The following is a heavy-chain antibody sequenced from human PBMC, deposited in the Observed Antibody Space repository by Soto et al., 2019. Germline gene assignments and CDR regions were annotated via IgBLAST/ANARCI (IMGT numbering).Heavy chain of an antibody. CDR2: ISSSGSTI. V-gene: IGHV3-48*03. CDR3: ARYYYDSSGYYLNWFDP. D-gene: IGHD3-22*01. J-gene: IGHJ5*02. CDR1: GFTFSSYE. Sequence: GGSLRLSCAASGFTFSSYEMNWVRQAPGKGLEWVSYISSSGSTIYYADSVKGRFTISRDNAKNSLYLQMNSLRAEDTAVYYCARYYYDSSGYYLNWFDPWGQGTLVTVSS.